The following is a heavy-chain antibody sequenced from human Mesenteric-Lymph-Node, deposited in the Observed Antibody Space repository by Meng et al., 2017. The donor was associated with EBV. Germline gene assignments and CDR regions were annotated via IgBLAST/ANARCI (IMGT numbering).Heavy chain of an antibody. CDR2: ISAYNGNT. J-gene: IGHJ4*02. CDR1: GYNFTSYG. CDR3: ARDRTSNYYDSSGYYPWYFDY. V-gene: IGHV1-18*01. D-gene: IGHD3-22*01. Sequence: GERGPSGAAGKKPGASVKVSCKASGYNFTSYGISWVRQAPGQGLEWMGWISAYNGNTNYAQKLQGRVTMTTDTSTSTAYMELRSLRSDDTAVYYCARDRTSNYYDSSGYYPWYFDYWGQGTLVTVSS.